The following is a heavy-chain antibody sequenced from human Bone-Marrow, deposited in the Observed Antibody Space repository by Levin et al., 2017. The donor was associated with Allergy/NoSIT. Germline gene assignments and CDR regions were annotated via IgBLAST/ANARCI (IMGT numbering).Heavy chain of an antibody. D-gene: IGHD6-13*01. CDR1: GYTFTSYG. V-gene: IGHV1-18*01. CDR2: ISAYNGNT. CDR3: ARVDSLVGRSGIAAAGYNWFDP. J-gene: IGHJ5*02. Sequence: ASVKVSCKASGYTFTSYGISWVRQAPGQGLEWMGWISAYNGNTNYAQKLQGRVTMTTDTSTSTAYMELRSLRSDDTAVYYCARVDSLVGRSGIAAAGYNWFDPWGQGTLVTVSS.